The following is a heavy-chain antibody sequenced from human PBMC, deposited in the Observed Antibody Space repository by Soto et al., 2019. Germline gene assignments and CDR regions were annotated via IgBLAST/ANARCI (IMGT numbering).Heavy chain of an antibody. CDR2: ISYDGSNK. D-gene: IGHD1-7*01. V-gene: IGHV3-30-3*01. Sequence: QVQLVESGGGVVQPGRSLRLSCAASGFTFSSYAMHWVRQAPGKGLEWVALISYDGSNKYYADSVKGRFTISRDNSKNTLYLQINSLRPEDTAVYHCARDQGGTTLYYHGMDVWGQGTTVTVSS. J-gene: IGHJ6*02. CDR3: ARDQGGTTLYYHGMDV. CDR1: GFTFSSYA.